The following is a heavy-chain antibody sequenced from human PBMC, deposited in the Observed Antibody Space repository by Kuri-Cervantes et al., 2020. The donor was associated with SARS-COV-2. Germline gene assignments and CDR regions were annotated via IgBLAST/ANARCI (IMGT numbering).Heavy chain of an antibody. J-gene: IGHJ5*02. Sequence: SETLSLTCTVSGGSISSYYWSWIRQPPGKGLEWIGYIYDSGSTNYNPSLKSRVTISVDTSKNQFSLKLSSVTAADTAVYYCAREGDGGELQAWGQGTLVTVSS. CDR1: GGSISSYY. CDR2: IYDSGST. V-gene: IGHV4-59*01. CDR3: AREGDGGELQA. D-gene: IGHD1-26*01.